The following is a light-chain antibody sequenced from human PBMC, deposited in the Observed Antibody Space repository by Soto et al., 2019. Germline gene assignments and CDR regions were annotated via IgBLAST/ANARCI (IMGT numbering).Light chain of an antibody. J-gene: IGKJ1*01. CDR3: QQYDNWPL. Sequence: EIVMTQSPATLSVSPGERATLSCRASQSVNGNLAWYRQKPGQAPRLLIYGASTRASGVPDRFSGSGSGTEFTLTISSLQSEDFAVYFCQQYDNWPLFGQGTKEDIK. CDR2: GAS. V-gene: IGKV3-15*01. CDR1: QSVNGN.